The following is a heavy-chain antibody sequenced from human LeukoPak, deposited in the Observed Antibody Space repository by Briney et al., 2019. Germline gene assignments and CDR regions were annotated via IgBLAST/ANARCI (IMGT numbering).Heavy chain of an antibody. Sequence: PSETLSLTCTVSGGSIILYYGTWIQQPPGKGLEWIGYFYDTRSPKYNPSLERRVTISVDMSRNQFSLNLTSVTAADTAVYYCARGRGSLIYWGHGTLATVSS. D-gene: IGHD3-10*01. CDR3: ARGRGSLIY. V-gene: IGHV4-59*01. CDR1: GGSIILYY. J-gene: IGHJ4*01. CDR2: FYDTRSP.